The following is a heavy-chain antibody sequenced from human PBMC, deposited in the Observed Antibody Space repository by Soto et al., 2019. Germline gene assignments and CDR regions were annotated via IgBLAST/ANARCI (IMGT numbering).Heavy chain of an antibody. D-gene: IGHD3-16*01. Sequence: QSGGSLRLSCAASGFTVSSNYMSWVRQAPGKGLEWVSVIYSGGSTYYADSVKGRFTISRDNSKNTLYLQMNSLRAEDTAVYYCATAHGGRLPVNYYYGMDVCAQGTPVTVSS. V-gene: IGHV3-53*01. J-gene: IGHJ6*02. CDR1: GFTVSSNY. CDR3: ATAHGGRLPVNYYYGMDV. CDR2: IYSGGST.